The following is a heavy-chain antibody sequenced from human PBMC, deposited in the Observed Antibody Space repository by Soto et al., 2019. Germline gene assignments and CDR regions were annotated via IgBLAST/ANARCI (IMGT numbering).Heavy chain of an antibody. CDR2: IIPIVGLI. CDR1: GGSFSTHV. CDR3: ARVTYEGMAG. V-gene: IGHV1-69*04. Sequence: QVQLVQSGAEVKKPGSSVNVSCKTSGGSFSTHVLSWVRQAPGQGLEWMGRIIPIVGLIKYAQKFQGRVTITADKSTNTAYMELSSLTSDDTAVYYCARVTYEGMAGWGQGTTVTVS. D-gene: IGHD3-3*01. J-gene: IGHJ6*02.